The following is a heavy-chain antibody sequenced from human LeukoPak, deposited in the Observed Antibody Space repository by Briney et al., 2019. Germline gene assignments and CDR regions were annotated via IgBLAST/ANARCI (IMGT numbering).Heavy chain of an antibody. CDR3: ARASPFFNYAFDI. CDR1: GFTVSSNY. J-gene: IGHJ3*02. D-gene: IGHD1-7*01. V-gene: IGHV3-66*02. Sequence: GGSQRLSCAASGFTVSSNYMSWVRQAPGEGLEWVSVIYSGGSTYYADSVKGRFTVSRDNSKNTLYLQMNSLRAEDAAVYYCARASPFFNYAFDIWGQGTMVTVSS. CDR2: IYSGGST.